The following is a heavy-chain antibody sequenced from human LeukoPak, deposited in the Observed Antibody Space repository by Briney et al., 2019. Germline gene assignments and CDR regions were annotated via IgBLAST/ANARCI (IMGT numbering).Heavy chain of an antibody. CDR2: ISGSGGST. CDR1: GFTFSSYA. Sequence: GGSLRLSCAASGFTFSSYAMSWVRQAPGKGLEWVSAISGSGGSTYYADSVKGRFTISRDNSKNTLYLQMNSLRAEDTAVYYCAKEFGHYDSSGYYYYYYGMDVWGQGTTVTVS. CDR3: AKEFGHYDSSGYYYYYYGMDV. D-gene: IGHD3-22*01. V-gene: IGHV3-23*01. J-gene: IGHJ6*02.